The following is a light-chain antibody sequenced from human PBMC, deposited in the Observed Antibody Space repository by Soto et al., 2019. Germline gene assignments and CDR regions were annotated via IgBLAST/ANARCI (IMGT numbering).Light chain of an antibody. Sequence: QSVLAQPASVSGSPGQSITISCTGTSSDVGGYNYVSWYQQYPGKAPKLMIYEVTNRPSGVSNRFSGSKSGNTASLTISGLQAEDEADYYCSSYTSSSTSYVFGTGTKV. CDR3: SSYTSSSTSYV. CDR1: SSDVGGYNY. CDR2: EVT. V-gene: IGLV2-14*01. J-gene: IGLJ1*01.